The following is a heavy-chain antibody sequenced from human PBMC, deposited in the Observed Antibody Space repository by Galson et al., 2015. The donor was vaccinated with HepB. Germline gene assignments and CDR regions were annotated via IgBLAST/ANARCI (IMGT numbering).Heavy chain of an antibody. CDR1: GFTFSSYG. V-gene: IGHV3-33*08. J-gene: IGHJ4*02. CDR3: ARGSRGWIWSGEFLFDY. CDR2: IWYDGSNK. D-gene: IGHD3-10*01. Sequence: SLRLSCAASGFTFSSYGMHWVRQAPGKGLEWVAVIWYDGSNKYYADSVKGRFTISRDNSKNTLYLQMNSLRAEDTAVYYCARGSRGWIWSGEFLFDYWGQGTLVTVSS.